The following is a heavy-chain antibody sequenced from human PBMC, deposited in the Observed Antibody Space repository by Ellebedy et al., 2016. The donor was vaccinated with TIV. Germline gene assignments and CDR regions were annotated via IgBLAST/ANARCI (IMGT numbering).Heavy chain of an antibody. CDR2: IIPKFGIT. J-gene: IGHJ4*02. CDR1: GGTFSSYA. CDR3: AREESTGWFWDY. Sequence: SVKVSCXASGGTFSSYAISWVRQAHGQGLEWMGGIIPKFGITHYGQKFQGRVAMTRNTSISTAYMELSSLTSDDTAVYFCAREESTGWFWDYWGQGTLVNVSS. V-gene: IGHV1-69*10. D-gene: IGHD6-13*01.